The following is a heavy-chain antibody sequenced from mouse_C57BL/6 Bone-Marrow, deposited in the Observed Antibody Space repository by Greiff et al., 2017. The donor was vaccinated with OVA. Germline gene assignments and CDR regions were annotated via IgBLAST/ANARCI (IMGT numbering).Heavy chain of an antibody. D-gene: IGHD2-2*01. CDR3: ARSGGLPYFDY. J-gene: IGHJ2*01. CDR1: GYTFTSYT. V-gene: IGHV1-4*01. CDR2: INPSSGYT. Sequence: QVHVKQSGAELARPGASVKMSCKASGYTFTSYTMHWVKQRPGQGLEWIGYINPSSGYTKYNQKFKDKATLTADKSSSTAYMQLSSLTSEDSAVYYCARSGGLPYFDYWGQGTTLTVSS.